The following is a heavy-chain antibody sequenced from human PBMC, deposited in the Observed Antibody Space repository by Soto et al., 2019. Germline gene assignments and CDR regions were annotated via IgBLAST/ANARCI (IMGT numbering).Heavy chain of an antibody. CDR1: GGSISSDDYY. CDR3: ARDLDGLHDDTSGPFPRPG. CDR2: IHSSGSI. D-gene: IGHD3-22*01. V-gene: IGHV4-30-4*01. J-gene: IGHJ1*01. Sequence: SETLSLTCTVSGGSISSDDYYWSWIRQAPGRGLEWIGYIHSSGSIYYNPSLKSRATMSIDTAGNQYSLKVSSVTVADTAVYYCARDLDGLHDDTSGPFPRPGWGQGTLVTVS.